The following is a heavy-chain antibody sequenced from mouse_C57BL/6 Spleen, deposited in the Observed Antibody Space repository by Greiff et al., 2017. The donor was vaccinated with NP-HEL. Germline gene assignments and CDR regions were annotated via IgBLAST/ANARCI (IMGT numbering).Heavy chain of an antibody. CDR1: GYTFTSYW. J-gene: IGHJ2*01. Sequence: VKLQQPGAELVKPGASVKVSCNASGYTFTSYWMHWVKQRPGQGLEWIGRIHPSDSDTNYNQKFKGKATLTVDKSSSTAYMQLSSLTSEDSAVYYCAIGYSNYVDFDYWGQGTTLTVSS. D-gene: IGHD2-5*01. V-gene: IGHV1-74*01. CDR3: AIGYSNYVDFDY. CDR2: IHPSDSDT.